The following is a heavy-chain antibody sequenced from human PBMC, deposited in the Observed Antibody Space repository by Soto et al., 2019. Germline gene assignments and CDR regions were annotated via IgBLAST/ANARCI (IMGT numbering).Heavy chain of an antibody. CDR3: ARGAAAGVDYGMDV. CDR2: IYTSRHT. Sequence: QVQLQESGPGLVKPSETLSLTCTVSGGSISSYYWNWIRQPAGKGLEWIGRIYTSRHTNYNPSLKSRVTMSVDTSMNQFSLKLSSVTAADTAVYYCARGAAAGVDYGMDVWGQGTTVTVSS. J-gene: IGHJ6*02. V-gene: IGHV4-4*07. D-gene: IGHD6-13*01. CDR1: GGSISSYY.